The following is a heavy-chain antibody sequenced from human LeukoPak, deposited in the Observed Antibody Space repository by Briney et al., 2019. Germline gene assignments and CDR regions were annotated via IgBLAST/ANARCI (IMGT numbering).Heavy chain of an antibody. CDR2: IYYSGST. Sequence: SETLSLTCTVSGGSISSSSYYWGWIRQPPGKGLEWIGSIYYSGSTYYNPSLKSRVTISVDTSKNQFSLKLSSVTAADTAVYYCARPIAVAGTVWFDPWGQGTLATVSS. D-gene: IGHD6-19*01. CDR1: GGSISSSSYY. J-gene: IGHJ5*02. V-gene: IGHV4-39*01. CDR3: ARPIAVAGTVWFDP.